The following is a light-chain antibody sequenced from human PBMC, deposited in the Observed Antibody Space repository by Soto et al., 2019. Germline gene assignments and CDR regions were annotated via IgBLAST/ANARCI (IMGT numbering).Light chain of an antibody. CDR3: SSYTNSITHV. CDR2: GVS. V-gene: IGLV2-14*03. Sequence: QSGLTQPASVSGSPGQSITISCTGTSSDVGGYDYVSWYQQHPGKAPKLMIYGVSNRPSGVSNRFSGSKSGNTASLTISGLQAEDEADYYCSSYTNSITHVFGGGTKVTVL. J-gene: IGLJ3*02. CDR1: SSDVGGYDY.